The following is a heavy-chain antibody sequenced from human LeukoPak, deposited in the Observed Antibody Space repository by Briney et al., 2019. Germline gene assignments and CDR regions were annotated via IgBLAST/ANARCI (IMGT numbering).Heavy chain of an antibody. V-gene: IGHV4-61*02. CDR2: VYTSGRT. D-gene: IGHD6-13*01. Sequence: PSETLSLTCTVSGGSISSSTYYWSWIRQPAGKGLEWIGRVYTSGRTNYNPSLKSRLTISVDTSKNQFSLKLNSVTAADTAVYYCARGTEDYSSSWYGDYFDYWGQGTLVTVSS. J-gene: IGHJ4*02. CDR1: GGSISSSTYY. CDR3: ARGTEDYSSSWYGDYFDY.